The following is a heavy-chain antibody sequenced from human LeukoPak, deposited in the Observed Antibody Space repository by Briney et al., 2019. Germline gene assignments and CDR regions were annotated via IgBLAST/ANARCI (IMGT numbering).Heavy chain of an antibody. D-gene: IGHD1-26*01. Sequence: SETLSLTCTVSGASITTYYWNWIRQAPAKGLEWIGYIYYSDNTNYNPSLKSRVTISVDTSKNQFYLKLSSVTAADTAVYYCAKSRSYSFFIDYWGQGTLVTVSS. V-gene: IGHV4-59*12. J-gene: IGHJ4*02. CDR2: IYYSDNT. CDR3: AKSRSYSFFIDY. CDR1: GASITTYY.